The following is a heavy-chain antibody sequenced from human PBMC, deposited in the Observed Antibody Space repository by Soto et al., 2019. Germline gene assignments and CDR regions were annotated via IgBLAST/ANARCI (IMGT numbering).Heavy chain of an antibody. CDR3: ARDLRTMVRGDGGYGMDV. J-gene: IGHJ6*02. CDR2: INPNSGGT. V-gene: IGHV1-2*04. CDR1: GYTFTGYY. Sequence: QVQLVQSGAEVKKPGASVKVSCKASGYTFTGYYMHWVRQAPGQGLEWMGWINPNSGGTNYAQKFAGWVHRTRETSLNQAYKELSRLRSDDTAVYYCARDLRTMVRGDGGYGMDVWGQGTTVTVSS. D-gene: IGHD3-10*01.